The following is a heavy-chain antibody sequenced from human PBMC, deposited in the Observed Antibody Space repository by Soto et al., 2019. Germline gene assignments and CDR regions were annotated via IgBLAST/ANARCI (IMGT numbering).Heavy chain of an antibody. CDR2: IKQDGSEK. J-gene: IGHJ3*02. CDR1: GFTFSSYW. Sequence: PGGSLRLSCAAFGFTFSSYWMSWVRQAPGKGLEWVANIKQDGSEKYYVDSVKGRFTISRDNAKNTLYLQMNSLRAEDTAVYDCARVRFLEWLSYQNDAFDIWGQGTMVTVSS. D-gene: IGHD3-3*01. V-gene: IGHV3-7*01. CDR3: ARVRFLEWLSYQNDAFDI.